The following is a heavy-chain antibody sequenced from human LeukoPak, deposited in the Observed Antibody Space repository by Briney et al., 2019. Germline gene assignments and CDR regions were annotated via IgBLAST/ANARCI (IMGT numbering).Heavy chain of an antibody. Sequence: GGSLRLSCAASGFTFSSYAMHWVRQAPGKGLEGVAVISYDGSNKYSTDSVKGRFTISRDNSKNTLYLQMNSLRAEDTAVYYCARTGCSSTSCYVGFDYWGQGTLVTVSS. CDR3: ARTGCSSTSCYVGFDY. CDR2: ISYDGSNK. V-gene: IGHV3-30*04. J-gene: IGHJ4*02. D-gene: IGHD2-2*01. CDR1: GFTFSSYA.